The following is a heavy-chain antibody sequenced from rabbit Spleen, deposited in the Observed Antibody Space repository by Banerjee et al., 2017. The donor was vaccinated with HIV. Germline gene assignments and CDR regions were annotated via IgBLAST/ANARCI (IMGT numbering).Heavy chain of an antibody. V-gene: IGHV1S45*01. D-gene: IGHD7-1*01. CDR1: GFSFSDKDV. CDR3: ARDLVTAIGWNFAL. Sequence: QEQLVESGGGLVQPEGSLTLTCKASGFSFSDKDVMCWVRQAQGKGLEWITCINIATGKSVYASWVSGRFIMSRTSSTTVTLQMTSLTAADTATYFCARDLVTAIGWNFALWGQGTLVTVS. CDR2: INIATGKS. J-gene: IGHJ6*01.